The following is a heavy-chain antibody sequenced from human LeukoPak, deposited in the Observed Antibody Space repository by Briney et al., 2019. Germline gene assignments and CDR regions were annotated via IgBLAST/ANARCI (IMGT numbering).Heavy chain of an antibody. CDR1: GFTFKRFW. CDR2: IKEDGNEK. CDR3: ARGPSSGNALNY. J-gene: IGHJ4*02. D-gene: IGHD3-16*01. V-gene: IGHV3-7*04. Sequence: GGSLRLSCAPSGFTFKRFWMSWVRPPPGRGLECVANIKEDGNEKIYVDSVKGRFTISRDNAKNSLYLQMNSLGAEDTAMYYCARGPSSGNALNYWGQGTLVTVSS.